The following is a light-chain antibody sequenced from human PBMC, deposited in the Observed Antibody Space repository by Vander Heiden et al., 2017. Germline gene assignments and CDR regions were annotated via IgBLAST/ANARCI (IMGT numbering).Light chain of an antibody. CDR1: QSVSNY. Sequence: EIVLTQSPATLSLYPGERATLSCRARQSVSNYLAWYQHKPGQAPRLLIHDASNRAARIPARFSGSGSGTDFTLTISSLEPEDFAVYSCQQRSNWPPEVTFGGGTKVEIK. J-gene: IGKJ4*01. V-gene: IGKV3-11*01. CDR2: DAS. CDR3: QQRSNWPPEVT.